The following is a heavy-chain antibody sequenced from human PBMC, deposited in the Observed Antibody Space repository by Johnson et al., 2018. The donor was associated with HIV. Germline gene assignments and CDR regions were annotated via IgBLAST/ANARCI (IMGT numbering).Heavy chain of an antibody. CDR3: AKDGGGGYDRAFDI. D-gene: IGHD5-12*01. V-gene: IGHV3-NL1*01. J-gene: IGHJ3*02. CDR2: IKSDGSYT. CDR1: GINFGSYW. Sequence: QVQLVESGGGVVQPGRSLRLSCTASGINFGSYWMHWFRQAPGKGLVWVSHIKSDGSYTNYADSVKGRFTISRDNSKNTLYLQMNSLKAEDTAVYYCAKDGGGGYDRAFDIWGQGTMVTVSS.